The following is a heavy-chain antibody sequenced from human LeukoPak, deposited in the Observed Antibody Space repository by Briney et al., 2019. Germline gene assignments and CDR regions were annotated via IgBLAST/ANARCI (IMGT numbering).Heavy chain of an antibody. CDR1: GFTFSNYA. D-gene: IGHD4-17*01. V-gene: IGHV3-23*01. J-gene: IGHJ6*03. Sequence: PGGSLRLSCAASGFTFSNYAMTWVRQAPGKGLEWVSGISGSGGSTYYADSVKGRFTISRDNSKNTLYLQMNSLRAEDTAVYYCARDRPTVTTRWDYYYYMDVWGKGTTVTVSS. CDR2: ISGSGGST. CDR3: ARDRPTVTTRWDYYYYMDV.